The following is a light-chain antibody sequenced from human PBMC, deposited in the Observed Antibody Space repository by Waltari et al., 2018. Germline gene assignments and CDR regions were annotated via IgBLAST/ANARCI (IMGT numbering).Light chain of an antibody. J-gene: IGLJ2*01. V-gene: IGLV1-47*01. CDR1: SSNIGSNS. CDR2: RNF. CDR3: AVWDDNLYGVV. Sequence: QSVLTQPPSASGAPGQRVTISCSGSSSNIGSNSVSWYQQFPGTAPRLLISRNFQGPSGVPERFSGSKSGTSASLAISGLRSEDEADYYCAVWDDNLYGVVFGGGTKLTVL.